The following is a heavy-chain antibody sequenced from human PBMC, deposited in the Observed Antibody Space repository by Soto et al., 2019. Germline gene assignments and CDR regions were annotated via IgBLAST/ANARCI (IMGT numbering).Heavy chain of an antibody. CDR3: AEGSTAWGLFDF. J-gene: IGHJ4*02. Sequence: GASVKVSCKASGGTSSTSAINWVRQAPGQGLEWMGSIIPMFGTANYALKIEGRVTMTADESTRTAYMEGSSLRSEDTAVYFCAEGSTAWGLFDFWGQGTLVTVSS. V-gene: IGHV1-69*13. D-gene: IGHD2-21*02. CDR2: IIPMFGTA. CDR1: GGTSSTSA.